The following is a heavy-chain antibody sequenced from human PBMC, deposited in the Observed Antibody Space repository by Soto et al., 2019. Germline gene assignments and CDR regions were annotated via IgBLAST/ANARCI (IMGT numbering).Heavy chain of an antibody. CDR1: GFTFSSYA. CDR3: AKSWRYGSGSYYNVDY. V-gene: IGHV3-23*01. Sequence: GGSLRLSCAASGFTFSSYAMSWVRQAPGKGLEWVSAISGSGGSTYYADSVKGRFTISRDNSKNTLYLQMNSLRAEDTAVYYCAKSWRYGSGSYYNVDYRGQGTLVTVSS. D-gene: IGHD3-10*01. J-gene: IGHJ4*02. CDR2: ISGSGGST.